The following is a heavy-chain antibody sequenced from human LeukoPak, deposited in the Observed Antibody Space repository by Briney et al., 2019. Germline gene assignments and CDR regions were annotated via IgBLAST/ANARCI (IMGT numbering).Heavy chain of an antibody. J-gene: IGHJ5*02. CDR2: DDYNGNT. CDR1: GGSISPYY. Sequence: AETLSLTCTVSGGSISPYYWTWIRQPPGKGLEWIGYDDYNGNTNNNPSLKSRITISVDTSKNQFSLRLKSVTAADTAVYYCARGPLSSRTTWTWFDPWGQGTLVTVSS. V-gene: IGHV4-59*01. CDR3: ARGPLSSRTTWTWFDP. D-gene: IGHD3/OR15-3a*01.